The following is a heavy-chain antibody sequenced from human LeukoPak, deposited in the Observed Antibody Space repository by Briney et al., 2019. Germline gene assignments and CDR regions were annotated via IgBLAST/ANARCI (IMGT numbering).Heavy chain of an antibody. CDR1: GGSISSSSYY. CDR3: ARDEVREYYFDY. J-gene: IGHJ4*02. D-gene: IGHD3-10*01. V-gene: IGHV4-39*07. Sequence: PSETLSLTCTVSGGSISSSSYYWGWIRQPPGKGLEWIGSIYHSGSTYYNPSLKSRVTIAVETSKNQFSLKLSSVTAADKAVYYCARDEVREYYFDYWGQGTLVTVSS. CDR2: IYHSGST.